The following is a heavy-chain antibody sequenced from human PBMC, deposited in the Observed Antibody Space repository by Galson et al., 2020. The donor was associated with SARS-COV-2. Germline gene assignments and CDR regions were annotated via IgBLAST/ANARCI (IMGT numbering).Heavy chain of an antibody. CDR2: ISSDSSYT. J-gene: IGHJ4*02. CDR3: ARDPGYIEDYYFDF. D-gene: IGHD5-18*01. V-gene: IGHV3-11*06. CDR1: GFTLSDYY. Sequence: GESLKISCTASGFTLSDYYMSWIRQVPGKGLEWVSYISSDSSYTNHADSVKGRFTISRDNAKNSLYLQMNTLRAEDTAIYYWARDPGYIEDYYFDFWGQGTQVTVSS.